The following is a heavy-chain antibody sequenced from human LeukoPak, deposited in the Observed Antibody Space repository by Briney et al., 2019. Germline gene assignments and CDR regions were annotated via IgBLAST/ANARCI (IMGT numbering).Heavy chain of an antibody. Sequence: KTGGSLGLSCAASGFTFSSYSMNWVRQAPGKGLEWIGEINHSGSTNYNPSLKSRVTISVDTSKNQFSLKLSSVTAADTAVYYCARGALAAAGKYYYMDVWGKGTTVTVSS. D-gene: IGHD6-13*01. CDR2: INHSGST. CDR1: GFTFSSYS. J-gene: IGHJ6*03. CDR3: ARGALAAAGKYYYMDV. V-gene: IGHV4-34*01.